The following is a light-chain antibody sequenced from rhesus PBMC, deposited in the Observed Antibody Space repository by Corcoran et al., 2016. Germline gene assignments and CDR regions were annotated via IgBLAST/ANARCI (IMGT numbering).Light chain of an antibody. CDR1: ENVYNY. V-gene: IGKV1-74*01. CDR2: KAS. CDR3: QHCYGSPFT. J-gene: IGKJ3*01. Sequence: DIQMTQSPSSLSASVGDRVTITSRASENVYNYLNWFQQKQGKAPKLLIYKASTLQSGVPSRFSGSGSGANYTFTISSLQAEDVATYYCQHCYGSPFTFGPGTKLHIK.